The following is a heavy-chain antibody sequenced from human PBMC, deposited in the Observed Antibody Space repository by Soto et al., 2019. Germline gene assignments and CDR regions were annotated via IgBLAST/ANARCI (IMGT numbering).Heavy chain of an antibody. CDR3: TKTGPVADELDY. J-gene: IGHJ4*02. D-gene: IGHD2-15*01. V-gene: IGHV3-15*01. CDR1: GFTFTNVW. Sequence: EVTLVESGGGLVKPGESLRLTCAASGFTFTNVWMSWVRQAPGKGLEWVGRIKGKTAGETIDYAAVLKGRFTISRDASLNTRQLPRHGMQTAETAVYYCTKTGPVADELDYRGRGTLVTVAS. CDR2: IKGKTAGETI.